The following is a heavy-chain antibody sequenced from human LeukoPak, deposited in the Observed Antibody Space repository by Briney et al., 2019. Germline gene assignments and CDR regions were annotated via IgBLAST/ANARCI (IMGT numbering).Heavy chain of an antibody. V-gene: IGHV3-21*01. Sequence: GGSLRLFCAASGFTFSSYAMSWVRQAPGKGLEWVSSISSSGSYMYYADSLKGRFTISRDNAKNSLSLQMNSLRAEDTAVYYCARGPSGSYSAFDIWGQGTMVTVSS. CDR1: GFTFSSYA. CDR3: ARGPSGSYSAFDI. J-gene: IGHJ3*02. CDR2: ISSSGSYM. D-gene: IGHD1-26*01.